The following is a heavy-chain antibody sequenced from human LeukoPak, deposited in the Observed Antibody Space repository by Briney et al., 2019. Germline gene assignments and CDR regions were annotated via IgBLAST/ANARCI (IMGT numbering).Heavy chain of an antibody. V-gene: IGHV3-23*01. J-gene: IGHJ4*02. CDR2: ISDSGRAT. D-gene: IGHD5-18*01. CDR3: ARHDSFIPH. CDR1: GFTFNNYA. Sequence: GGSLRLSCAASGFTFNNYAMSWVRQAPGKGLEWVSGISDSGRATYYTDSVRGRCTISRGNSKNTVYLQMSNLRADDTAVYFCARHDSFIPHWGQGSLVTVSS.